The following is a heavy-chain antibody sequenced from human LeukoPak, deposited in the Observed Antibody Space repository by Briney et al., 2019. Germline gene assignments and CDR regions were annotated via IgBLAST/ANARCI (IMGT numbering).Heavy chain of an antibody. CDR1: GFTFSSYG. Sequence: GGSLRLSCAASGFTFSSYGMHWVRQAPGKGLEWVAVISYDGSNKYYADSVKGRFTISRDNSKNTLYLQMNSLRAEDTAVYYCAKEGDSGSDPLYYYGMDVWGQGTTVTVCS. D-gene: IGHD1-26*01. J-gene: IGHJ6*02. CDR2: ISYDGSNK. CDR3: AKEGDSGSDPLYYYGMDV. V-gene: IGHV3-30*18.